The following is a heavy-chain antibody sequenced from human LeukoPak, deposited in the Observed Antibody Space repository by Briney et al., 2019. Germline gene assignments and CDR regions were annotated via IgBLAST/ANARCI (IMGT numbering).Heavy chain of an antibody. J-gene: IGHJ4*02. Sequence: PGGSLRLSCAASGFTFSDYYMTWIRQAPGKGLEWVSYIKRDGTYIKYADSVKGRFTISKDNTKNSLYLQMNSLRAEDTAVYYCTTDRKWCTYNWGQGTLVTVSS. CDR2: IKRDGTYI. CDR3: TTDRKWCTYN. V-gene: IGHV3-11*05. D-gene: IGHD2-8*02. CDR1: GFTFSDYY.